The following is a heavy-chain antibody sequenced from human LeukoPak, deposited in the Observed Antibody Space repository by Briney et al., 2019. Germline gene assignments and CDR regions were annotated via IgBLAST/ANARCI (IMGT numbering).Heavy chain of an antibody. CDR1: GYTFTGYY. CDR2: INPNSGGT. D-gene: IGHD6-6*01. Sequence: WASVKVSCKASGYTFTGYYMHWVRQAPGQGLEWMGWINPNSGGTNYAQKFQGRVTMTRDTSISTAYMELSSLRSEDTAVYYCARDGYSSSSKYYYYYMDVWGKGTTVTVSS. V-gene: IGHV1-2*02. CDR3: ARDGYSSSSKYYYYYMDV. J-gene: IGHJ6*03.